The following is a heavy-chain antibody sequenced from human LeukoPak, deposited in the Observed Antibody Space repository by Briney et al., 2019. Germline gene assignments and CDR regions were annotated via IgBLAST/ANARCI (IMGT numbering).Heavy chain of an antibody. CDR1: GYTFTDYY. V-gene: IGHV1-2*02. D-gene: IGHD3-22*01. Sequence: ASVKVSCEASGYTFTDYYMHWVRQAPGQGLEWMGWINPNSGGTNSAQKFQGRVTMTRDTSISTGYMELSRLRSDDTAVYYCARGVSGYFYLFDCWGQGTLVTVSS. CDR2: INPNSGGT. CDR3: ARGVSGYFYLFDC. J-gene: IGHJ4*02.